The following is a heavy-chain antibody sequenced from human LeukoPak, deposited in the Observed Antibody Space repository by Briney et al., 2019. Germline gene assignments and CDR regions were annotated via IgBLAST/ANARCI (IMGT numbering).Heavy chain of an antibody. J-gene: IGHJ4*02. V-gene: IGHV3-23*01. CDR3: VKDRQARDGYILFDF. CDR1: GFTFSSYA. D-gene: IGHD5-24*01. CDR2: ISGSGGST. Sequence: GGSLRLSCAASGFTFSSYAMSWVRQAPGKGLEWVSAISGSGGSTYYADSVKGRFTISRDNSKEMLYLQINSLRAEDTAVYYCVKDRQARDGYILFDFWGQGTLVTVSS.